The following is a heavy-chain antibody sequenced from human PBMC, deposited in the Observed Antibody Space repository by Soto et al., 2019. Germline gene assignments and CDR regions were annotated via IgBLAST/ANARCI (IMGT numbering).Heavy chain of an antibody. Sequence: GASVKVSCKASGYTFSDFDINWLRQASGQGPEWMGWMNAKSGDTFFAQRFQGKFNMTWDTSLSTAYMEVGSLTSDDTAMYYCARGNTFNYAGFDVWGPGTPVTFSS. J-gene: IGHJ6*02. D-gene: IGHD3-16*01. CDR1: GYTFSDFD. V-gene: IGHV1-8*01. CDR3: ARGNTFNYAGFDV. CDR2: MNAKSGDT.